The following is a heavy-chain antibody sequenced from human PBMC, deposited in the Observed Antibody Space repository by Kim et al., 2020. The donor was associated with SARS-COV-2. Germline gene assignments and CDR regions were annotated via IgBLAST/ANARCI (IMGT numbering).Heavy chain of an antibody. Sequence: GGSLRLSCGASGFTFNSHDLQWVRQAPGKGPEWVSGLSGSGNREFYADSVKGRFTISRDNFKNMIYLQLNILRAEDTAIYYCVRQVAGSNFDVWRQGTMV. CDR1: GFTFNSHD. D-gene: IGHD3-10*01. CDR2: LSGSGNRE. CDR3: VRQVAGSNFDV. V-gene: IGHV3-23*01. J-gene: IGHJ3*01.